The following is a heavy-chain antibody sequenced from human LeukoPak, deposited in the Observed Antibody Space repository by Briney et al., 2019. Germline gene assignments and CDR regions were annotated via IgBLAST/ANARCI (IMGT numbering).Heavy chain of an antibody. D-gene: IGHD3/OR15-3a*01. V-gene: IGHV4-59*01. J-gene: IGHJ4*02. CDR1: GGSISSYY. CDR3: ARLRWPGSADY. Sequence: SETLSLTCTVSGGSISSYYWSWIRQPPGKGLEWIGYIYYSGSTNYNPSLKSRVTISVDTSKNQFSLKLSSVTAADTAVYYCARLRWPGSADYWGQGTLVTVSS. CDR2: IYYSGST.